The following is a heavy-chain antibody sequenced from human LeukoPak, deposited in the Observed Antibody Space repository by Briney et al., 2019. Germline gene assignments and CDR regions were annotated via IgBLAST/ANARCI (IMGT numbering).Heavy chain of an antibody. CDR3: ARDNYYYGMDV. CDR2: ISSISNYI. J-gene: IGHJ6*02. Sequence: GGSLRLSCAASGFTFSNYAMNWVRQAPGKGLEWVSSISSISNYIYYADSVKGRFTISRDNAKNSLYLQMNSLRAEDTAVYYCARDNYYYGMDVWGQGTSVTVSS. V-gene: IGHV3-21*01. CDR1: GFTFSNYA.